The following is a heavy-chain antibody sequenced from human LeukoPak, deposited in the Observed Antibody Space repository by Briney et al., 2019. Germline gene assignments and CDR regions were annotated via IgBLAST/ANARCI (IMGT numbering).Heavy chain of an antibody. CDR1: GYTFTSYD. Sequence: ASVKVSCKASGYTFTSYDINWVRQATGQGLEWMGWMNPNSGNTGYAQKFQGRVTMTRNTSISTAYMELSSLRSEDTAVYYCARRLSGDRILTGYYFPRAFDIWGQGTMVTVSS. CDR2: MNPNSGNT. J-gene: IGHJ3*02. D-gene: IGHD3-9*01. CDR3: ARRLSGDRILTGYYFPRAFDI. V-gene: IGHV1-8*01.